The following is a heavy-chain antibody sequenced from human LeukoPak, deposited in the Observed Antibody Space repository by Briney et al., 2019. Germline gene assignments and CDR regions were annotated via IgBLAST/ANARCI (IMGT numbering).Heavy chain of an antibody. CDR3: AKDTYDILTGDLDY. CDR1: GFTFSSYA. V-gene: IGHV3-23*01. J-gene: IGHJ4*02. Sequence: PGGSLRLSCAASGFTFSSYAMSWVRQAAGKGLEWVSAISGSGGSTYYADSVKGRFTISRDNSKNTLYLQMNSLRAEDTAVYYCAKDTYDILTGDLDYWGQGTLVTVSS. CDR2: ISGSGGST. D-gene: IGHD3-9*01.